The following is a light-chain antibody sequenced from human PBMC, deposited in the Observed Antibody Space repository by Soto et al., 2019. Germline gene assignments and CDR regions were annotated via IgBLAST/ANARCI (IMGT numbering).Light chain of an antibody. Sequence: EIVLTQSPATLSLSPGERATLSCRASQSVSTFLAWYQQKPGQAPRLLIYAASNRATGIPARFSGSGSGTDFTLNISSLEPEDFAVYYCQHRGNWPPFTFGPGNKVDFK. J-gene: IGKJ3*01. CDR1: QSVSTF. CDR2: AAS. CDR3: QHRGNWPPFT. V-gene: IGKV3-11*01.